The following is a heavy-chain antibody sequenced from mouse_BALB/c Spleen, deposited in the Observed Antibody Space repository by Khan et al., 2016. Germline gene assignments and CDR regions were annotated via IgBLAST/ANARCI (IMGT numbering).Heavy chain of an antibody. V-gene: IGHV5-6-4*01. CDR3: TRDSAGGCAY. Sequence: EVELVESGGGLVKPGGSLKLSCAASGFTFSSYTMSWVRQTPETRLEWVATISSGGNYTYYPDSVKGRFTISSDNAKNTLYLQMSSLKSEDTAMFYGTRDSAGGCAYWGQGTLVTVSA. J-gene: IGHJ3*01. CDR2: ISSGGNYT. CDR1: GFTFSSYT.